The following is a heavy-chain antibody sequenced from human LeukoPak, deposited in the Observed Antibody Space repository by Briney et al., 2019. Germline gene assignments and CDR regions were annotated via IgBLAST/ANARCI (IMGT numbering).Heavy chain of an antibody. CDR1: GYTFTSYY. J-gene: IGHJ6*02. CDR2: INPSGGST. Sequence: ASVKVSCKASGYTFTSYYKHWVRQAPGQGLEWMGIINPSGGSTSYAQKFQGRVTMTRDTSTSTVYMELSSLRSEDTAVYYCARESTLIYYYYGMDVWGQGTTVTVSS. D-gene: IGHD2-2*01. V-gene: IGHV1-46*01. CDR3: ARESTLIYYYYGMDV.